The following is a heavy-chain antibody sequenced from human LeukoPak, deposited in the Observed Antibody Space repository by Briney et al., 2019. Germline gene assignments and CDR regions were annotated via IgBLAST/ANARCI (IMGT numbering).Heavy chain of an antibody. D-gene: IGHD5-18*01. Sequence: GGTLRLSCAASGFTFSSYGMSWVRQAPGKGLEWVSAISGSGGSTYYADSVKGRFTISRDNSKNTLYLQMNSLRAEDTAVYYCAKEYGYTYGEFYYWGQGTLVTVSS. CDR2: ISGSGGST. J-gene: IGHJ4*02. CDR1: GFTFSSYG. CDR3: AKEYGYTYGEFYY. V-gene: IGHV3-23*01.